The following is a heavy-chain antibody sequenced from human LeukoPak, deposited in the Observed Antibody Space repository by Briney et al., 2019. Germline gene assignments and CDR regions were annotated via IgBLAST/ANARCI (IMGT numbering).Heavy chain of an antibody. CDR1: GYTFTSYG. V-gene: IGHV1-18*01. J-gene: IGHJ4*02. CDR2: VSAYNGNT. CDR3: ARSTRKYSGYDYAY. Sequence: ASVKVSCKASGYTFTSYGISWVRQAPGQGLEWMGRVSAYNGNTNYAQKLQGRVTMTTDTSTSTAYMELRSLRSDDTAVYYCARSTRKYSGYDYAYWGQGTLVTVSS. D-gene: IGHD5-12*01.